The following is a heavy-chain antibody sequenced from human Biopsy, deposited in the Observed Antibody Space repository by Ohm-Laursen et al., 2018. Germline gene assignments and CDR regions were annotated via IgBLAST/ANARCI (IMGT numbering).Heavy chain of an antibody. CDR1: GYTFSGYY. J-gene: IGHJ4*02. Sequence: ASVKVSCKASGYTFSGYYIHWVRQAPGQGLEWMGWIDPNSGGTHYAQKFQGRVTMTRDTSISTPYMELNRLTSDDTAVYYCARGGSVPGLPMSFDYWGQGTLVTVSS. CDR2: IDPNSGGT. CDR3: ARGGSVPGLPMSFDY. V-gene: IGHV1-2*02. D-gene: IGHD6-19*01.